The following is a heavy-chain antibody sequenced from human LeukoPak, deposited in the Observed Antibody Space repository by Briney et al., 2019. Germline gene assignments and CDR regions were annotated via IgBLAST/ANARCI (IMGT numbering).Heavy chain of an antibody. CDR2: ISAYNGKT. D-gene: IGHD3-10*01. CDR3: ARDHSGYFYPASGSYLPPLDY. Sequence: GASVKVSCKTSGYTFTGYYMHWVRQAPGQGLEWMGWISAYNGKTDYARKFQGRLTMTTDTSTNTVYMELRSLRSDDTAVYYCARDHSGYFYPASGSYLPPLDYWGQGTLVSVSS. V-gene: IGHV1-18*04. CDR1: GYTFTGYY. J-gene: IGHJ4*02.